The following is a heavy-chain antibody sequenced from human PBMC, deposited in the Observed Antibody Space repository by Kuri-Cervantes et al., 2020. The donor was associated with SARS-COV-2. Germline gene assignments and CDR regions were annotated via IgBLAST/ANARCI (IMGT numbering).Heavy chain of an antibody. CDR1: GGTFSTDG. Sequence: GGSLRLSCKASGGTFSTDGTTWVRQAPGQGLEWTGTIIPVLGTTTYSQKFQGRVTITADKSTSTAYMELSSLTSEDTAVYYCARVAAAAGPAGEYSFYMDVWGKGTTVTVSS. J-gene: IGHJ6*03. CDR2: IIPVLGTT. V-gene: IGHV1-69*04. D-gene: IGHD6-13*01. CDR3: ARVAAAAGPAGEYSFYMDV.